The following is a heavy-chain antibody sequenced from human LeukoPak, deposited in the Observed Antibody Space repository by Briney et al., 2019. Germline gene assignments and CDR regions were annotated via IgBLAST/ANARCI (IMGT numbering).Heavy chain of an antibody. J-gene: IGHJ3*02. CDR3: ARETPYWRHYDSSGRPAFDI. CDR1: GGSISSSSYY. CDR2: IYYSGST. D-gene: IGHD3-22*01. Sequence: SETLSLTCTVSGGSISSSSYYWGWIRQPPGKGLEWIGSIYYSGSTYYNPSLKSRVTISVDTSKNQFSLKLSSVTAADTAVYYCARETPYWRHYDSSGRPAFDIWGQGTMVTVSS. V-gene: IGHV4-39*02.